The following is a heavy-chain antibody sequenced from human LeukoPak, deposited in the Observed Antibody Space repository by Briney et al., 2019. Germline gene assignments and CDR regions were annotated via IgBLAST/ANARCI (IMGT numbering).Heavy chain of an antibody. J-gene: IGHJ4*02. CDR2: INPRSGDT. D-gene: IGHD2-8*01. Sequence: ASVKVSCKASEYTFTGYYLHWVRQAPGQGLEWMGWINPRSGDTDYAQKFQGRVTMTRDTSISTAYMELSRLRSDDTAVYYCARWGGHCTSGLCYYFDCWGQGTLVTVSS. CDR1: EYTFTGYY. CDR3: ARWGGHCTSGLCYYFDC. V-gene: IGHV1-2*02.